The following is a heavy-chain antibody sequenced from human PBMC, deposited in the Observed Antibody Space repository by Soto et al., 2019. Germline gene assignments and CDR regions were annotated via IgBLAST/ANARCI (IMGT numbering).Heavy chain of an antibody. CDR2: INHSGST. D-gene: IGHD5-12*01. Sequence: SETLSLTCAVYGGSFSGYHWSWIRQPPGKGLEWIGEINHSGSTNYNPSLKSRVTISVDTSKNQFSLKLSSVTAADTAVYYCARGLSSGYDSLHYGMDVWGQGTTVTVSS. CDR1: GGSFSGYH. J-gene: IGHJ6*02. V-gene: IGHV4-34*01. CDR3: ARGLSSGYDSLHYGMDV.